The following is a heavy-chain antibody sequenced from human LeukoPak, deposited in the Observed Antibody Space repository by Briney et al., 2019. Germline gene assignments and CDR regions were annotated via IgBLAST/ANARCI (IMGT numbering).Heavy chain of an antibody. J-gene: IGHJ4*02. CDR2: ISSSTNYI. CDR1: GFTFTGYS. D-gene: IGHD3-10*01. CDR3: ARSPTKPTGSLSDY. Sequence: GGSLRLSCAASGFTFTGYSMNWVRQAPGKGLEWVSSISSSTNYIYYADSVKGRFTISRDNAKNSLYLQMNGLRAEDTAVYYCARSPTKPTGSLSDYWGQGTLVTVSS. V-gene: IGHV3-21*01.